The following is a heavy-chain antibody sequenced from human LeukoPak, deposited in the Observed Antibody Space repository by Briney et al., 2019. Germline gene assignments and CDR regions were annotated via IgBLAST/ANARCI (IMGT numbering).Heavy chain of an antibody. Sequence: SETLSLTCTVSGGSISSYYWSWIRQPPGKGLEWIGYIYYSGSTNYNPSLKSRVTISVDTSENQFSLKLSSVTAADTAVYYCARDPYYDYVWGSYRWYYFDYWGQGTLVTVSS. D-gene: IGHD3-16*02. CDR1: GGSISSYY. J-gene: IGHJ4*02. CDR3: ARDPYYDYVWGSYRWYYFDY. V-gene: IGHV4-59*12. CDR2: IYYSGST.